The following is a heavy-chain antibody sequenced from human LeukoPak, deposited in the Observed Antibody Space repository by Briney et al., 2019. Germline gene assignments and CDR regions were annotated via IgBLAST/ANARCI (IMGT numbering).Heavy chain of an antibody. CDR3: ARFPAYSNFDY. D-gene: IGHD4-11*01. CDR1: GGSMNNYY. V-gene: IGHV4-39*07. Sequence: SETLSLTCTVSGGSMNNYYWGWIRQPPGKGLEWIGSIYYSGSTYYNPSLKSRVTISVDTSKNQFSLKLSSVTAADTAVYYCARFPAYSNFDYWGQGTLVTVSS. CDR2: IYYSGST. J-gene: IGHJ4*02.